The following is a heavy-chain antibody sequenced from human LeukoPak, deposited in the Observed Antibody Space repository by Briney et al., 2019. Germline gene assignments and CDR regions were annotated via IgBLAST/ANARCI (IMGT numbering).Heavy chain of an antibody. CDR1: GGSISSGVYY. D-gene: IGHD3-22*01. CDR3: ARQFTMIAGNKQNWFDP. CDR2: IYYSGST. J-gene: IGHJ5*02. Sequence: PSQTLSLTCTVSGGSISSGVYYWSWIRQHPGKGLEWIGYIYYSGSTYYNPSLKSRVTISVDTSKNQFSLKLSSVTAADTAVYYCARQFTMIAGNKQNWFDPWGQGTLVTVSS. V-gene: IGHV4-31*03.